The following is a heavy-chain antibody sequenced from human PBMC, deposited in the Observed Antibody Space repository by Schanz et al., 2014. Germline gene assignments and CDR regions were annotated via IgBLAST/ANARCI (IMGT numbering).Heavy chain of an antibody. D-gene: IGHD1-20*01. CDR1: GFTFSSYA. CDR3: ANNWNLDY. V-gene: IGHV3-23*01. J-gene: IGHJ4*02. CDR2: ISGRDGST. Sequence: EVQLLESGGGLVQPGGSLRLSCAASGFTFSSYAMTWVRQAPGMGLEWVSAISGRDGSTHYADSVRGRFTISRDNSKNTLYLQMNSLRAEDTAVYYCANNWNLDYWGQGTLVTVSS.